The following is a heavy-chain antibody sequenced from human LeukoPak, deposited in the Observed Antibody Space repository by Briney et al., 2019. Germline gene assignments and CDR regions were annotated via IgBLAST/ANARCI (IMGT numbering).Heavy chain of an antibody. CDR1: GGSFSGYY. J-gene: IGHJ4*02. V-gene: IGHV4-34*01. Sequence: SETLSLTCAVYGGSFSGYYWSWIRQPPGKGLEWIGEINHSGSTNYNPSLKSRVTISVDTSKNQFSLKLSSVTAADTAVYYCARGGRSLRFLEWFDYWGQGTLVAVSS. D-gene: IGHD3-3*01. CDR2: INHSGST. CDR3: ARGGRSLRFLEWFDY.